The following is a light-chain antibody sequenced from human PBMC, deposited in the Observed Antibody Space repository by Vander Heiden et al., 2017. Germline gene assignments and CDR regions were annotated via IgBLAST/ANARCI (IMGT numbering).Light chain of an antibody. CDR1: SSDVGGYNY. V-gene: IGLV2-11*01. CDR3: CSYAGSYTWV. J-gene: IGLJ3*02. CDR2: DVT. Sequence: HSALTQPRSVSGSPGQSVTISCTGTSSDVGGYNYVSWHQHHPGKAPKLMIYDVTKRPSGVPDRFSGSKSDNTASLTISGLQAEDEADYYCCSYAGSYTWVFGGGTKLTVL.